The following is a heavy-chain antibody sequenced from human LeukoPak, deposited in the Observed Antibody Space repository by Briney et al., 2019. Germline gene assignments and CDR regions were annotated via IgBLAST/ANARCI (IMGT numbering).Heavy chain of an antibody. D-gene: IGHD1-14*01. CDR3: ARLNKPGWFDP. V-gene: IGHV4-39*07. J-gene: IGHJ5*02. Sequence: SETLSLTCSLSGDSISSDSYYWGWIRQPPGKGLEWIANIFYNGNTYYNPSLKSRVTISIDTSNNQFSLKLISVTAADMAVYCCARLNKPGWFDPWGQGTLVTVSS. CDR1: GDSISSDSYY. CDR2: IFYNGNT.